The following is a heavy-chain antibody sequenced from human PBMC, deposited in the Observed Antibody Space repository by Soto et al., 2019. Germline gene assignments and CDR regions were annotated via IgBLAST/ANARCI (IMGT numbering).Heavy chain of an antibody. CDR2: INAGNGNT. Sequence: QVQLVQSGAEEKKPGASVKVSCKASGYTFTSYAMHWVRQAPGQRLEWMGWINAGNGNTKYSQKFQGRVTITRDTSARTAYMELSSMRSDDTAVYYCARDPRYYGMDVWCQGTTVTVYS. J-gene: IGHJ6*02. CDR1: GYTFTSYA. CDR3: ARDPRYYGMDV. V-gene: IGHV1-3*05.